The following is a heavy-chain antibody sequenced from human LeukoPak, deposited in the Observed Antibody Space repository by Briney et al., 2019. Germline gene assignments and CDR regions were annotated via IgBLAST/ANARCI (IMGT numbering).Heavy chain of an antibody. CDR3: ARDGLRYYDFWSGYYPPTYMDV. D-gene: IGHD3-3*01. Sequence: GGSLRLSCAASGFTFSSYWMSWVRQAPGKGLEWVANIKQDGSEKYYVDSVKGRFTISRDNAKNSLYLQMNSLRAEDTAVYYCARDGLRYYDFWSGYYPPTYMDVWGKGTTVTVSS. CDR1: GFTFSSYW. CDR2: IKQDGSEK. J-gene: IGHJ6*03. V-gene: IGHV3-7*01.